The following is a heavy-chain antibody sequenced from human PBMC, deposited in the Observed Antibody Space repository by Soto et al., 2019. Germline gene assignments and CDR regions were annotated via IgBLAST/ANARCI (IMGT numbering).Heavy chain of an antibody. CDR1: GFTFSNYA. V-gene: IGHV3-30-3*01. Sequence: QVQLVESGGGVVQPGRSLRLSCAASGFTFSNYAMYWVRQAPGKGLEWVAVISYDGNNKYYADSVKGRFTISRDNSKNPLYLQMNSLIAEDTVVYYCARAGCDGGTCYTLVGLRYGMDVWGQGTTVTVSS. J-gene: IGHJ6*02. CDR2: ISYDGNNK. D-gene: IGHD2-15*01. CDR3: ARAGCDGGTCYTLVGLRYGMDV.